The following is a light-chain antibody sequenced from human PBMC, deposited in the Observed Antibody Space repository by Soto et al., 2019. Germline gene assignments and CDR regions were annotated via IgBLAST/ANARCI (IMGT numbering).Light chain of an antibody. CDR2: AES. CDR3: QQCNTFWT. Sequence: DIEMTPSPSSLSASVGKTFTITFLASQCISSALNWLQLSPGQPPKLLLFAESKLHAGVPPRFSGSGSATEFTLTISSLQPDDVATYYCQQCNTFWTFGQGTKVDIK. V-gene: IGKV1-NL1*01. J-gene: IGKJ1*01. CDR1: QCISSA.